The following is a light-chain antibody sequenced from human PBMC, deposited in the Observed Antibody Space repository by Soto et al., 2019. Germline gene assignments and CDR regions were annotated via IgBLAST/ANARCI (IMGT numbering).Light chain of an antibody. V-gene: IGLV2-14*03. CDR3: TSYISSSAFFV. CDR2: EVS. J-gene: IGLJ1*01. Sequence: LTQPASVSGSPGQSVTISCTGSASDIGRYDYVSWYQQYPGNTPKLLICEVSHRPSGVSDRFSGSKSGDTASLTISGVQFQDEATYYCTSYISSSAFFVFGTGTKVTVL. CDR1: ASDIGRYDY.